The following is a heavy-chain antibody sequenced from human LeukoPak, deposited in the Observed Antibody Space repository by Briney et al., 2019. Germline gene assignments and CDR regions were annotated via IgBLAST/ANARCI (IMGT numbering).Heavy chain of an antibody. D-gene: IGHD6-6*01. Sequence: SETLSLTCRVSGGSISSYYWSWVRQPPGKGLEWIGYIYDSGRTNYNPSLKSRATISVDTSKNQVSLKVSSVTVADTAVYFCAKYPSEYSSSYGMDVWGQGTTVTVSS. CDR1: GGSISSYY. CDR2: IYDSGRT. CDR3: AKYPSEYSSSYGMDV. V-gene: IGHV4-59*01. J-gene: IGHJ6*02.